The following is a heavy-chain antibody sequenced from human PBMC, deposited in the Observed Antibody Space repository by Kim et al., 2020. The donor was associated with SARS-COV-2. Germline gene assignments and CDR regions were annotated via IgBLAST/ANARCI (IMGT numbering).Heavy chain of an antibody. V-gene: IGHV3-33*01. CDR2: IWYDGSNK. D-gene: IGHD3-10*01. CDR1: GFTFSNSA. CDR3: AREVTD. J-gene: IGHJ4*02. Sequence: GGSLRLSCAASGFTFSNSAMHWVRQAPGKGLEWVAVIWYDGSNKYYADSVKGRFTISRDNSKNTLYLQMHSLRVEDTAVYYCAREVTDWGQGTLVTVPS.